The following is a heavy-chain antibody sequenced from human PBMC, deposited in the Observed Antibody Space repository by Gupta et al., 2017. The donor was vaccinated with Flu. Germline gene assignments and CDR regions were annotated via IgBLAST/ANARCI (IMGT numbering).Heavy chain of an antibody. CDR2: IWYDGSNK. D-gene: IGHD1/OR15-1a*01. V-gene: IGHV3-33*01. J-gene: IGHJ6*02. CDR3: ARETTSNKRGDYYYYGMDV. Sequence: QVQLVESGGGVVQPGRSLRLSCAASGFTFSSYGMHWVRQAPGQGLEWVAVIWYDGSNKYYADSVKGRLTISRDNSKNTLYLQMNSLRAEDTAVYYCARETTSNKRGDYYYYGMDVWGQGTTVTVSS. CDR1: GFTFSSYG.